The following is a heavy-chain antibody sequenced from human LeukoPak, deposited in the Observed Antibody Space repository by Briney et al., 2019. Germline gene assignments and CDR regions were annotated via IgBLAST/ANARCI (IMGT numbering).Heavy chain of an antibody. CDR3: ARGIRGYSGLVVH. J-gene: IGHJ4*02. CDR2: ISSSGTTI. CDR1: GFIFSDYY. Sequence: GSLRLSCAASGFIFSDYYMSWIRQAPGKGLEWVSYISSSGTTIDYADSVKGRFTISRDNAKKSLYLQMNSLRAEDTAVYYCARGIRGYSGLVVHWGQGTLVTVSS. D-gene: IGHD5-12*01. V-gene: IGHV3-11*04.